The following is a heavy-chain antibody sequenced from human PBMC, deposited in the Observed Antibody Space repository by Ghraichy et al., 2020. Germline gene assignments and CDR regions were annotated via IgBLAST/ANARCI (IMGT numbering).Heavy chain of an antibody. Sequence: ASVKVSCKASGYTFTSYGISWVRQAPGQGLEWMGWISVYNGNTNYAQKLQGRVTMTTDTYMSTAYMELRSLRSDDTAVYYCARLRQLAPNYYYYGMDVWGQGTTVTVSS. CDR1: GYTFTSYG. V-gene: IGHV1-18*01. CDR2: ISVYNGNT. CDR3: ARLRQLAPNYYYYGMDV. J-gene: IGHJ6*02. D-gene: IGHD6-6*01.